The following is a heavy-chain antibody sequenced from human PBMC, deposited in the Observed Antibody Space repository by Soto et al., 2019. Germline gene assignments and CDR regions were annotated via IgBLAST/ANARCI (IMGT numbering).Heavy chain of an antibody. J-gene: IGHJ4*02. V-gene: IGHV1-46*03. CDR2: INPSGGST. D-gene: IGHD3-10*01. CDR3: ARNALYDSGIFYTLY. CDR1: GYTFTSYY. Sequence: ASVKVSCKASGYTFTSYYMHWVRQAPGQGLEWMGIINPSGGSTIYAQKFQGRVTMTRDMSTSTVYMELSSLRSEDTAVYYCARNALYDSGIFYTLYWGQGTLVTVSS.